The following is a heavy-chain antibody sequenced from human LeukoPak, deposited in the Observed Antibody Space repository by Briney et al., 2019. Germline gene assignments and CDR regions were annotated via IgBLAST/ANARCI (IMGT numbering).Heavy chain of an antibody. CDR2: IYYTGST. D-gene: IGHD3-22*01. V-gene: IGHV4-59*11. CDR3: ARRSGVLDSRDSRYFFDY. J-gene: IGHJ4*02. CDR1: GGSITSHY. Sequence: SETLSLTCVVSGGSITSHYWSWIRQPPGKGLEYTGYIYYTGSTDYNPSLKSRVTISLDTSKNQFSLSLSSVTAADTAVYYCARRSGVLDSRDSRYFFDYWGQGTLVTVSS.